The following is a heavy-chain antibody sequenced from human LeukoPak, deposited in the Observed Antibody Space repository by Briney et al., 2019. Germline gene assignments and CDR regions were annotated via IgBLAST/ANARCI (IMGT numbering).Heavy chain of an antibody. CDR1: GGSISSSSYY. V-gene: IGHV4-39*07. CDR3: ARDGRLRPNWFDP. D-gene: IGHD6-25*01. CDR2: IYYSGST. Sequence: SETLSLTCTVSGGSISSSSYYWGWILQPPGKGLEWIGSIYYSGSTYYNPSLKSRVTISVDTSKNQFSLKLSSVTAADTAVYYCARDGRLRPNWFDPWGQGTLVTVSS. J-gene: IGHJ5*02.